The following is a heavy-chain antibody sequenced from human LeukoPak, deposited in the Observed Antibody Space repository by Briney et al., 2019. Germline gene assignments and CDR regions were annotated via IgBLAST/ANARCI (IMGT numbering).Heavy chain of an antibody. CDR2: IRYDGSNK. V-gene: IGHV3-30*02. D-gene: IGHD6-13*01. CDR1: AFTFSSHG. J-gene: IGHJ4*02. CDR3: AKAKIAAAGLFDY. Sequence: GGCLRLSCAAAAFTFSSHGTDSVSQAPGNWMEWVAFIRYDGSNKYYADSVKGRFTISRDNSKNTLYLQMNSLRAEDTAVYYCAKAKIAAAGLFDYWGQGTLVTVSS.